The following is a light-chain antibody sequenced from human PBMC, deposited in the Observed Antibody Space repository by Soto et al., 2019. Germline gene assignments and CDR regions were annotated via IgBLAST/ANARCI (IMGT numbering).Light chain of an antibody. CDR1: QSVTSNY. CDR3: QQYVSSPPIT. Sequence: EIVLTQSPGTLSLSPGERATLSCRASQSVTSNYLAWYQQKPGQAPRLLIYGASTRATGIPNRFSGSGSGTDFTLTINRLGPEDFAVYYCQQYVSSPPITFGQGTRLEIK. J-gene: IGKJ5*01. V-gene: IGKV3-20*01. CDR2: GAS.